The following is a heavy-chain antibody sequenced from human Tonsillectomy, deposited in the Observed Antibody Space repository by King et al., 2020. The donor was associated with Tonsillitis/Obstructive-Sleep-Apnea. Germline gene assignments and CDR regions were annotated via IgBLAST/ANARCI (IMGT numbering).Heavy chain of an antibody. CDR3: ATAAPPKYDSSGYYYGDFDY. D-gene: IGHD3-22*01. Sequence: VQLVESGGGLVQPGGSLRLSCAASGFTFSSYGMHWVRQAPGKGLVWVSRINSDGSSTSYADSVKGRFTISRDNAKNTLYLQMNSLRAEDTAVYYCATAAPPKYDSSGYYYGDFDYRGQGTLATVSS. V-gene: IGHV3-74*01. CDR1: GFTFSSYG. J-gene: IGHJ4*02. CDR2: INSDGSST.